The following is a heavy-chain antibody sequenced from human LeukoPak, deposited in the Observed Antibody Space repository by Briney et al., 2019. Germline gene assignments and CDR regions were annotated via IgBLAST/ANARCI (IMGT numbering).Heavy chain of an antibody. CDR2: ISPSGGST. D-gene: IGHD6-19*01. CDR1: GYTFTSNY. V-gene: IGHV1-46*01. Sequence: ASVKVSCKAFGYTFTSNYMHWVRQAPGQGPEWMGVISPSGGSTTYAQKFQGRVTLTRDMSTSTDYLELSSLRSEDTAVYYCASLGDIAVATGDAFDIWGQGTMVTVSS. CDR3: ASLGDIAVATGDAFDI. J-gene: IGHJ3*02.